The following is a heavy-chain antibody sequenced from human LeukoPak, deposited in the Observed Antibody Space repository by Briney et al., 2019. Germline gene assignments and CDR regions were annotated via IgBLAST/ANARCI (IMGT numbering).Heavy chain of an antibody. Sequence: SETLSLTCAVYGGSFSGYYWSWIRQPPGKGLEWIGEINHSGSTNYNPSLKSRVTISVDTSKNQFSLKLSSVTAADTAVYYCARDQRDDSSGYYSRSDYWGQGTLVTVSS. D-gene: IGHD3-22*01. CDR1: GGSFSGYY. J-gene: IGHJ4*02. V-gene: IGHV4-34*01. CDR2: INHSGST. CDR3: ARDQRDDSSGYYSRSDY.